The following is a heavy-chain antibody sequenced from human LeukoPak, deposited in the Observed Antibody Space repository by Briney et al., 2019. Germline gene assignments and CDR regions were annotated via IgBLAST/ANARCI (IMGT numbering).Heavy chain of an antibody. Sequence: GGSLRLSCAASGFTFSSYAMHWVRQAPGKGLEWGAVISYDGSNKYYADSVKGRFTISRDNSKNTLYLQMNSLRAEDTAVYYCARDGGSYFPLPARPKKDAFDIWGQGTMVTVSS. CDR2: ISYDGSNK. V-gene: IGHV3-30*04. J-gene: IGHJ3*02. CDR1: GFTFSSYA. CDR3: ARDGGSYFPLPARPKKDAFDI. D-gene: IGHD1-26*01.